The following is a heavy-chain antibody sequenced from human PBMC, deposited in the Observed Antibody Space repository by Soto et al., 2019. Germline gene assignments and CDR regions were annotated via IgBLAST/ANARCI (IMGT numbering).Heavy chain of an antibody. Sequence: SETLSLTCAVSGYSISSSNWWGWIRQPPGKGLEWIGYIYYSGSTYYNPSLKSRVTMSVDTSKNQFSLKLSSVTAVDTAVYYCARITDYDFWSGTSKTYYYYYMDVWGKGTRVTVSS. CDR2: IYYSGST. D-gene: IGHD3-3*01. V-gene: IGHV4-28*01. CDR1: GYSISSSNW. J-gene: IGHJ6*03. CDR3: ARITDYDFWSGTSKTYYYYYMDV.